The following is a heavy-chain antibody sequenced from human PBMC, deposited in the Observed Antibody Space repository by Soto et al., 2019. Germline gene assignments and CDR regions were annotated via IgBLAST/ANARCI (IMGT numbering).Heavy chain of an antibody. CDR2: IIPIFGTA. D-gene: IGHD2-2*01. V-gene: IGHV1-69*01. CDR1: GGTFSSYA. CDR3: ATGLGYCSSTSCYVGMDV. J-gene: IGHJ6*02. Sequence: QVQLVQSGAEVKKPGSSVKVSCKASGGTFSSYAISWVRQAPGQGLEWMGGIIPIFGTANYAQKFQGRVTITADESTSTAYMELSSLRSEDTAVYYCATGLGYCSSTSCYVGMDVWGQGTTVTVPS.